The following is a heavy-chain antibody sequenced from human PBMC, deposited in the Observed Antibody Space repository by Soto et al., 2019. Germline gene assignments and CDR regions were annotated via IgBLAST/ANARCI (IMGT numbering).Heavy chain of an antibody. CDR2: IKSKTDGGTT. CDR1: GFTFSSAW. Sequence: PGGALRLSCAASGFTFSSAWMSWVRQAPGMGLEWVGRIKSKTDGGTTDYAAPVKGRFTISRDDSKNTLYLQLNSLKTADTGVYYCTKGEGWCTNGFCRYYFHGMDVWSQGTTANVSS. J-gene: IGHJ6*02. D-gene: IGHD2-8*01. V-gene: IGHV3-15*01. CDR3: TKGEGWCTNGFCRYYFHGMDV.